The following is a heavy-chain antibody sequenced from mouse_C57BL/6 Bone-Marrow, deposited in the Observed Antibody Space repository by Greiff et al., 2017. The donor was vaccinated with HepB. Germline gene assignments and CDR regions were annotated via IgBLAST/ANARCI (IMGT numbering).Heavy chain of an antibody. V-gene: IGHV14-4*01. CDR3: TTPRGNYDLAWFAY. D-gene: IGHD2-1*01. CDR2: IDPENGDT. J-gene: IGHJ3*01. CDR1: GFNIKDDY. Sequence: VQLQQSGAELVRPGASVKLSCTASGFNIKDDYKHWVKQRPEQGLEWIGWIDPENGDTEYASKFQGKATITADTSSNTAYLQLSSLTSEDTAVYYCTTPRGNYDLAWFAYWGQGTLVTVSA.